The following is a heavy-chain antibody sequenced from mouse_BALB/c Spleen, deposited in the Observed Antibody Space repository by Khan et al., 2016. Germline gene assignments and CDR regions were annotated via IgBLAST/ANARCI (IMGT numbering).Heavy chain of an antibody. CDR2: INTYSGES. CDR1: GYTFTNYG. J-gene: IGHJ1*01. D-gene: IGHD1-1*01. Sequence: QIQLVQSGPELKKPGQTVKISCKATGYTFTNYGMNWVKQAPGKGLKWMGWINTYSGESTYADDFKGRFAFSLETSANTAYLQINNLKNEDTATYFCARYHYYYGSSRYFDVWGEGTTVTVSS. CDR3: ARYHYYYGSSRYFDV. V-gene: IGHV9-3-1*01.